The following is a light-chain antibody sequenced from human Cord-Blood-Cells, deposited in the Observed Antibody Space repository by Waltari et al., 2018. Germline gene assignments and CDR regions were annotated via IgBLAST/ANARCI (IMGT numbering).Light chain of an antibody. CDR1: QSLLHSNGYNY. CDR3: MQALQTPFT. Sequence: DIVMTQSPLSLPVTPGERASISCRSGQSLLHSNGYNYLDWYLQKPGQSPQLLIYLGSNRASGVPDRFSGSGSGTDFTLKISRVEAEDVGVYYCMQALQTPFTFGPGTKVDIK. V-gene: IGKV2-28*01. CDR2: LGS. J-gene: IGKJ3*01.